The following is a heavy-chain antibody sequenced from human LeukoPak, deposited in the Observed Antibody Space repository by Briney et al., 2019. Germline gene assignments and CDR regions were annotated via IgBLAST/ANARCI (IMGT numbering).Heavy chain of an antibody. CDR2: IYYSGST. Sequence: SETLSLTCAVSGGSISSGGYSWSWIRQPPGKGLEWIGYIYYSGSTNYNPSLKSRVTISVDTSKNQFSLKLSSVTAADTAVYYCARGNSGWYNYWGQGTLVTVSS. V-gene: IGHV4-61*08. CDR1: GGSISSGGYS. CDR3: ARGNSGWYNY. J-gene: IGHJ4*02. D-gene: IGHD6-19*01.